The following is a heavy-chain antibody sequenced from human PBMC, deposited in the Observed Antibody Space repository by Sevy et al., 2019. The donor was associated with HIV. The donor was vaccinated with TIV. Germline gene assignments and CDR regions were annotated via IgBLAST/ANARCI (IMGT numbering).Heavy chain of an antibody. CDR1: GFTFSDNS. D-gene: IGHD2-15*01. V-gene: IGHV3-30*14. CDR3: ARDMGEILRSAFDY. J-gene: IGHJ4*02. CDR2: ISYDGRNNK. Sequence: GGSLRLSCAASGFTFSDNSMHWVRQAPGKGLEWVAVISYDGRNNKYNVDSVKGRFTISRDNSKNTLFLQMNSMRGEDSAIYYCARDMGEILRSAFDYWGQGTLVTVSS.